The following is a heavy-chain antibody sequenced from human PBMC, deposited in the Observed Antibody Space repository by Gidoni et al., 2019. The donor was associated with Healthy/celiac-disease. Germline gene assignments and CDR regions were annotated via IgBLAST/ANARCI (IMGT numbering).Heavy chain of an antibody. CDR1: GWSFSGYY. J-gene: IGHJ4*02. Sequence: QVQLQQWGAGLLKPAETLSLTCAVYGWSFSGYYWSWIRQPPGKGLEWIGEINHSGSTNYNPSLKSRVTISVDTSKNQFSLKLSSVTAADTAVYYCARNDIVVVPASPQGGYYFDYWGQGTLVTVSS. D-gene: IGHD2-2*01. CDR2: INHSGST. V-gene: IGHV4-34*01. CDR3: ARNDIVVVPASPQGGYYFDY.